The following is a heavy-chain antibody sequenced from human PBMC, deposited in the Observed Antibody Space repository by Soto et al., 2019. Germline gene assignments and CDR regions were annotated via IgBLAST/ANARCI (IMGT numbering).Heavy chain of an antibody. CDR1: GFTFSSYS. CDR2: ISSSSSYI. V-gene: IGHV3-21*01. CDR3: ARDLAPTENAFDI. Sequence: PGGSLRLSCAASGFTFSSYSMNWVRQAPGKGLEWVSSISSSSSYIYYADSVKGRFTISRDNAKNSLYLQMNSLRAEDTAVYYCARDLAPTENAFDIWGQGTMVTVSS. D-gene: IGHD4-17*01. J-gene: IGHJ3*02.